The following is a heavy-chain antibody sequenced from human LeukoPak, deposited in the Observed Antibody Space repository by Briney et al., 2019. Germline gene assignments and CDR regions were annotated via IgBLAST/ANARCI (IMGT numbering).Heavy chain of an antibody. J-gene: IGHJ3*02. CDR2: IFNSGST. CDR1: GGSISSSSYY. D-gene: IGHD5-12*01. V-gene: IGHV4-61*05. CDR3: ARRRRGYNGYEDAFDI. Sequence: SETLSLTCTVSGGSISSSSYYWSWIRQPPGKGLEWIGYIFNSGSTNYNPSLKSRVTISVHTSKNQFSLKVSSVTAADTAVYYCARRRRGYNGYEDAFDIWGQGTMVTVSS.